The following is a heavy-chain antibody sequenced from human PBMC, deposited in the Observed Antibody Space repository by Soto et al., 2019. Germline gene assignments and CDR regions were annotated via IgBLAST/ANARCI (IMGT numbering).Heavy chain of an antibody. D-gene: IGHD2-15*01. CDR2: ISYSGST. Sequence: SETLSLTCTVSGGSISSSYWSWIRQPPGKGLEWIGYISYSGSTNYNPSLKSRVTISVDTSKNQFSLKLSSVTAADTAVFYCARDYRTTYCSGGSCYSQDAFDIWGQGTMVTVSS. J-gene: IGHJ3*02. CDR3: ARDYRTTYCSGGSCYSQDAFDI. CDR1: GGSISSSY. V-gene: IGHV4-59*01.